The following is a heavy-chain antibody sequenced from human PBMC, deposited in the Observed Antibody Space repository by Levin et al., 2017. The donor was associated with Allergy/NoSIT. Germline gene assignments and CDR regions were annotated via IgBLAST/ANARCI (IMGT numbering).Heavy chain of an antibody. J-gene: IGHJ4*02. CDR2: IRNIGGTI. D-gene: IGHD2-2*02. V-gene: IGHV3-11*01. CDR3: ARARCSTTSCYTGALDY. CDR1: GFTFSDYY. Sequence: GGSLRLSCAASGFTFSDYYMSWIRQAPGKGLEWISYIRNIGGTIYYAEPVKGRSTISRDNAKNSLLQQMNSLRAEDTAVYYWARARCSTTSCYTGALDYWGQGTLVAVS.